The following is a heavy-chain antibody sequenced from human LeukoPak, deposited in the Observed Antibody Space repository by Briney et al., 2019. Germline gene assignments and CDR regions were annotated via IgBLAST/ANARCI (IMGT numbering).Heavy chain of an antibody. CDR3: ARNHLSGSYTT. V-gene: IGHV1-18*01. CDR2: IRAYNGNA. D-gene: IGHD1-26*01. CDR1: GYTFTSYG. Sequence: ASVKVSCKASGYTFTSYGISWVRQAPAPPLEGMGWIRAYNGNANYAQKLQGRVTMTTDTSTSTAYMELRSLRSDDTAVYYCARNHLSGSYTTWGQGTLVTVSS. J-gene: IGHJ4*02.